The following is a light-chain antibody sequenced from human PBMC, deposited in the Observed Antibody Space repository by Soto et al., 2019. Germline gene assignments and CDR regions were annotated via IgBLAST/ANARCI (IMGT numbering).Light chain of an antibody. CDR3: SSFTTSSTWV. CDR1: SRDVGNCNC. CDR2: EVS. J-gene: IGLJ3*02. Sequence: QSALTQPASVSGSPGQSITISCTGASRDVGNCNCVSWYQQHPGKAPKLMIYEVSNRPSGVSDRFSGSKAGNTASLTISGLQAEDEADYYCSSFTTSSTWVFGGGTKVTVL. V-gene: IGLV2-14*01.